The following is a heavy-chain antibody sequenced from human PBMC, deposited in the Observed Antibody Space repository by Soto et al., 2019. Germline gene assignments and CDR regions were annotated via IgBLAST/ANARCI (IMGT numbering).Heavy chain of an antibody. CDR2: IYRDDDK. D-gene: IGHD7-27*01. Sequence: QITFKESGPTLVKPTQTLTLTCTFSGFSLSTSGVGVGWIRQPTGNTLEWLALIYRDDDKRYSTSRKSRLTTNKDTSKNQVVLTMTSMYPVDTATYSCAHSRTPWGGMDVWGQGTTVTVSS. CDR1: GFSLSTSGVG. CDR3: AHSRTPWGGMDV. V-gene: IGHV2-5*02. J-gene: IGHJ6*02.